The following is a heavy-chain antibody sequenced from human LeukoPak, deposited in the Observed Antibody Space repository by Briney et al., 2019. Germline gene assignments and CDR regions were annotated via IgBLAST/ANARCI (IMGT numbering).Heavy chain of an antibody. CDR3: ARDIHPHDYGDYEFDY. CDR1: GFTFSSYG. V-gene: IGHV3-30*03. Sequence: GGSLRLSCAASGFTFSSYGMHWVRQAPGKGLEWVAVISYDGSNKYYADSVKGRFTISRDNSKNSLYLQMNSLRAEDTAVYYCARDIHPHDYGDYEFDYWGQGTLVTVSS. CDR2: ISYDGSNK. D-gene: IGHD4-17*01. J-gene: IGHJ4*02.